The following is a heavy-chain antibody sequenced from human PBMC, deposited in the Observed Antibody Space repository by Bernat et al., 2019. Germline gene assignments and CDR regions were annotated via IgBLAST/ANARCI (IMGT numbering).Heavy chain of an antibody. J-gene: IGHJ4*02. CDR3: AKDLEGYSGYDSEAARGDGGFDY. Sequence: QVQLVESGGGVVQPGRSLRLSCAASGFTFSSFGMHGVRQAPGKGLEWVAVISNEGINKYYADSVKGRFIISRDNSKNTMYLKMNSLRAEDTAVYYCAKDLEGYSGYDSEAARGDGGFDYWGQGTLVTVSS. V-gene: IGHV3-30*18. CDR1: GFTFSSFG. CDR2: ISNEGINK. D-gene: IGHD5-12*01.